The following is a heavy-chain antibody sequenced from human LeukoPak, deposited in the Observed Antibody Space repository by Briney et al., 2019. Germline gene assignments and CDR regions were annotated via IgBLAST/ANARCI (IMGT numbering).Heavy chain of an antibody. V-gene: IGHV3-23*01. CDR2: YSGSGGRK. CDR3: AGYSSGWHERTRSYFDY. CDR1: GLTFSSYA. J-gene: IGHJ4*02. Sequence: GGSLRLSCAASGLTFSSYAMSWVHQPPGKGLEWVSAYSGSGGRKYYADTLKGRFPISRDNSKNTPYLQMNSLSAEDTAVYYSAGYSSGWHERTRSYFDYWGQGTLVTVSS. D-gene: IGHD6-19*01.